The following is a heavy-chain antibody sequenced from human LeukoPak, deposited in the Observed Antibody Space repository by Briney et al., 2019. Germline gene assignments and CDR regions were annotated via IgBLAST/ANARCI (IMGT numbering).Heavy chain of an antibody. CDR3: AKDMGSGSYKGFLDY. J-gene: IGHJ4*02. CDR1: GFTFSDYY. V-gene: IGHV3-11*01. CDR2: ISSSGSTI. D-gene: IGHD1-26*01. Sequence: GGSLRLSCAASGFTFSDYYMSWIRQAPGKGLEWVSYISSSGSTIYYADSVKGRFTISRDNAKNPLYLQMNSLRVEDTALYYCAKDMGSGSYKGFLDYWGQGTLVTVSS.